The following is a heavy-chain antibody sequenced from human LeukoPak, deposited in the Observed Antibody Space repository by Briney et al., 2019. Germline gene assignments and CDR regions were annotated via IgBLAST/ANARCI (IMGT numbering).Heavy chain of an antibody. J-gene: IGHJ4*02. D-gene: IGHD6-19*01. CDR1: GYTFNSNV. CDR3: ARGAIGWPYPDY. Sequence: GASVKVSCKASGYTFNSNVINWVRQAPGQGLEWMGWISTYKGNTNYAQKLQGRVTMTTDTSTSTAYMELRSLRYDDTAFYYCARGAIGWPYPDYWGQGTLVTVSS. CDR2: ISTYKGNT. V-gene: IGHV1-18*01.